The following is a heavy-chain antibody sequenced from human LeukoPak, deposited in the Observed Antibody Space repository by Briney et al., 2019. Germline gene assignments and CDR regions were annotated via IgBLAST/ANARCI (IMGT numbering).Heavy chain of an antibody. Sequence: PGRSLRLSCAASGFTFDDYAMHWVRQAPGKGLEWVSGISWNSGSIGYADSVKGRFTISRDNAKNSLYLQMNSLRAEDMALYYCALQGEYSSGWYSLDYWGQGTLATVSS. CDR1: GFTFDDYA. D-gene: IGHD6-19*01. CDR3: ALQGEYSSGWYSLDY. CDR2: ISWNSGSI. J-gene: IGHJ4*02. V-gene: IGHV3-9*03.